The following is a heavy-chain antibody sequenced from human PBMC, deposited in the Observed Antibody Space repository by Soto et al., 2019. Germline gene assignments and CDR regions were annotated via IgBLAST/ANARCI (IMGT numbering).Heavy chain of an antibody. V-gene: IGHV4-59*03. D-gene: IGHD2-21*02. J-gene: IGHJ3*01. Sequence: SETLSFTCGVSGVSISSYFKNWIRQAPGKGLEWIGCIYDSGDANYNPSLKSRVTISLDTSKNQFSLKLRSVTAADTAVYYCVSSRTAIFGDALEVWAQGTMVTVSS. CDR2: IYDSGDA. CDR3: VSSRTAIFGDALEV. CDR1: GVSISSYF.